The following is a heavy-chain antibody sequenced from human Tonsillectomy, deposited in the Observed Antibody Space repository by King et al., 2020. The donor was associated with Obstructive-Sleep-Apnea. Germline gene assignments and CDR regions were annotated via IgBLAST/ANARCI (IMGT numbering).Heavy chain of an antibody. J-gene: IGHJ3*02. CDR2: ISGSGSST. V-gene: IGHV3-23*04. CDR1: GFTFSSFA. CDR3: AKDAFVVVPAAHFDAFDI. D-gene: IGHD2-2*01. Sequence: VQLVESGGGLVQPGGSLRLSCAASGFTFSSFAMSWVRQAPGKGLEWVSFISGSGSSTYYADPVKGRFTISRDNSKNTLYLQMNSLRAEDTALYYCAKDAFVVVPAAHFDAFDIWGQGTVVTVSS.